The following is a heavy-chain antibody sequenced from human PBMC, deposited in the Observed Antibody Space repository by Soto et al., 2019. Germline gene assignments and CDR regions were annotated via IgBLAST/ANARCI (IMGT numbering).Heavy chain of an antibody. V-gene: IGHV3-30*02. D-gene: IGHD3-10*02. CDR3: TIVRVADSALDH. CDR1: GFIFSNNG. J-gene: IGHJ4*02. Sequence: GGSLRLSCVVSGFIFSNNGMHWVRQTPGKGLEWVAFMSYDGSDTFYADSVKGRFTISRDNSKNTLFLHMSNLRAEDTTMYYCTIVRVADSALDHWGQGTRVTVSS. CDR2: MSYDGSDT.